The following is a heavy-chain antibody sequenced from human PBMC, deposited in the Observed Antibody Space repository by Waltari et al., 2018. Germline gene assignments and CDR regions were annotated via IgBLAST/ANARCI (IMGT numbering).Heavy chain of an antibody. J-gene: IGHJ6*03. Sequence: QVQLQESGPGLVKPSETLSLTCTVPGGSTRTYYWGWVRQSPGKGLEWIGYIHYSGSSVYNPSLRSRVAISLDTPNNQFSLRLRSVTAADAAIYYCARADTSTSYFYYYMDVWGKGTTVTVSS. CDR3: ARADTSTSYFYYYMDV. CDR1: GGSTRTYY. CDR2: IHYSGSS. V-gene: IGHV4-59*01. D-gene: IGHD1-26*01.